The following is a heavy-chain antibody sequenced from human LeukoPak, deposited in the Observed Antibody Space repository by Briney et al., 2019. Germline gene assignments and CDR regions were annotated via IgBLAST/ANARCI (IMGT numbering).Heavy chain of an antibody. CDR1: GFTFSSYA. V-gene: IGHV3-30-3*01. CDR3: ARGSFAAEDWGLGMDV. CDR2: ISYDGSNK. D-gene: IGHD6-13*01. J-gene: IGHJ6*02. Sequence: PGGSLRLSCAASGFTFSSYAMHWVRQAPGKGLEWVAVISYDGSNKYYADSVKGRFTISRDNSKNTLYLQMNSLRAEDTAVYYCARGSFAAEDWGLGMDVWGQGTTVTVSS.